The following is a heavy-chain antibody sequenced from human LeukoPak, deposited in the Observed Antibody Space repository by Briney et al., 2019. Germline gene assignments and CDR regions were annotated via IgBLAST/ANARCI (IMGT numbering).Heavy chain of an antibody. Sequence: PSETLSPTCTVSGGSISSSSYFWGWLRQPPGKGLEFIGSIYVSGTTYYSPSLKSRVAISVDTSKNQFSLKLTSVTAADTAVYYCARPKYYYGSGTDGAFDVWGQGTMVTVSS. D-gene: IGHD3-10*01. CDR3: ARPKYYYGSGTDGAFDV. J-gene: IGHJ3*01. V-gene: IGHV4-39*01. CDR1: GGSISSSSYF. CDR2: IYVSGTT.